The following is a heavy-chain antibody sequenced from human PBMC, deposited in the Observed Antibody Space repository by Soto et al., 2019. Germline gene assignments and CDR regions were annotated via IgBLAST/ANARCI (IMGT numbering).Heavy chain of an antibody. CDR2: IGTAGDT. V-gene: IGHV3-13*01. CDR1: GFTFSSYD. CDR3: ARSISYSSSPLDY. J-gene: IGHJ4*02. D-gene: IGHD6-6*01. Sequence: GGSLRLSCAASGFTFSSYDMHWVRQATGKGLEWVSAIGTAGDTYYPGSVKGRFTISRENAKNSLYLQMNSLRAGDTAVYYCARSISYSSSPLDYWGQGTLVTVSS.